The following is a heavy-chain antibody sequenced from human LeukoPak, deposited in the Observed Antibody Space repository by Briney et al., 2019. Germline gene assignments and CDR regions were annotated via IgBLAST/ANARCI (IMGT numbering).Heavy chain of an antibody. CDR1: GGSFSGYY. CDR2: IHYTGNT. J-gene: IGHJ4*02. Sequence: SETLSLTCAVYGGSFSGYYWSWIRQPPGKGLEWLGYIHYTGNTIYNPSLKSRVTISMDTAKNQFSLKVSSVTAADTAVYYCARDGAGMTGTGLDYWGQGILATVSS. CDR3: ARDGAGMTGTGLDY. D-gene: IGHD3-9*01. V-gene: IGHV4-59*01.